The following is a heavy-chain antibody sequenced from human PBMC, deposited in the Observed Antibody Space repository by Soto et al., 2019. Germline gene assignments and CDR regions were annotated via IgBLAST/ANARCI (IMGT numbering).Heavy chain of an antibody. Sequence: ASVKVSCKASGYTFTSYGISWVRQAPGQGLEWMGWISAYNGNTNYAQKLQGRVTMTTDTSTSTAYMELRSLRSDDTAVYYCARDRAHPIYYYDSSGHFDYWGQGTLVTVSS. CDR1: GYTFTSYG. CDR3: ARDRAHPIYYYDSSGHFDY. D-gene: IGHD3-22*01. J-gene: IGHJ4*02. CDR2: ISAYNGNT. V-gene: IGHV1-18*01.